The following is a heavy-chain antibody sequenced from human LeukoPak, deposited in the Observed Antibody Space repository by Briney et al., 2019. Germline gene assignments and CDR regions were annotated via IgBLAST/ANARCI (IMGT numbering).Heavy chain of an antibody. V-gene: IGHV1-69*13. CDR1: GGTFSSYA. CDR3: AIGDYVGTVDY. J-gene: IGHJ4*02. CDR2: IIPIFGTS. D-gene: IGHD4-17*01. Sequence: SVKVSCKASGGTFSSYAISWVRQAPGQALELMGGIIPIFGTSNDAQKFQGRVTIPADESTSTAYMDVSSLRSEDRAVYYCAIGDYVGTVDYWGQGTLVTASS.